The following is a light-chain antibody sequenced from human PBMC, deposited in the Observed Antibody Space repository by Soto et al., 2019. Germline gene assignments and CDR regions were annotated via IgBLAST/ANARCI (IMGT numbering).Light chain of an antibody. Sequence: QSVLTQPPSASGTPGQRVSISCSGSSSNIGSKTVNWYQQLPGTAPKLLIYSNYQRPSGVPDRFSGSKSGTSASLAISGLHSEDEADYYCSASDAILNGYVFGTGTKLTVL. CDR3: SASDAILNGYV. J-gene: IGLJ1*01. CDR1: SSNIGSKT. CDR2: SNY. V-gene: IGLV1-44*01.